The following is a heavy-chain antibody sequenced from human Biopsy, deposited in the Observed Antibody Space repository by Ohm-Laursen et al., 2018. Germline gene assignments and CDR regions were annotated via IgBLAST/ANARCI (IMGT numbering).Heavy chain of an antibody. Sequence: SVKVSCKASAYTLTDYYLHWVRQAPGQGLEWMGWINPDSGGTNYAQKFQGRVTMTRDTSISTVQMELSSLRSDGTAVYYCARVGFSSTWPPDRHDAFDIWGQGTMVTVSS. V-gene: IGHV1-2*02. D-gene: IGHD6-13*01. J-gene: IGHJ3*02. CDR3: ARVGFSSTWPPDRHDAFDI. CDR2: INPDSGGT. CDR1: AYTLTDYY.